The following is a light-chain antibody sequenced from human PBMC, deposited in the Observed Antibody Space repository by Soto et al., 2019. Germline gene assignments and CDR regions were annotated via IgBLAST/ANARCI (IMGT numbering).Light chain of an antibody. V-gene: IGLV1-44*01. J-gene: IGLJ2*01. Sequence: QSVLTQPPSASGTPGQRVTISCSGSSSNIGSNTVNWYQQLPGTAPKLLIYSNNQRPSGVPDRSSDSKSGTSASLAISGLQSADEADYYCAAWDDSLNGVVYGGGTKLTVL. CDR2: SNN. CDR1: SSNIGSNT. CDR3: AAWDDSLNGVV.